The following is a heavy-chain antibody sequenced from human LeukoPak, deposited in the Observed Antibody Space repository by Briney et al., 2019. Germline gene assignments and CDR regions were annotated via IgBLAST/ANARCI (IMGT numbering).Heavy chain of an antibody. CDR2: INPNSGGT. J-gene: IGHJ4*02. CDR1: GYTFTSYG. D-gene: IGHD3-9*01. V-gene: IGHV1-2*02. Sequence: ASVKVSCKASGYTFTSYGISWVRQAPGQGLEWMGWINPNSGGTNYAQKFQGRVTMTRDTSISTAYMELSRLRSDDTAVYYCARITSLYYDILTGYPENFDYWGQGTLVTVSS. CDR3: ARITSLYYDILTGYPENFDY.